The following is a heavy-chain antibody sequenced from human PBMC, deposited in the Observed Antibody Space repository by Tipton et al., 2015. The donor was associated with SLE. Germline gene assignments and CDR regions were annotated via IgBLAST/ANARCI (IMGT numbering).Heavy chain of an antibody. V-gene: IGHV3-23*01. CDR1: RFTFSSHG. D-gene: IGHD6-19*01. Sequence: SLRLSCAASRFTFSSHGMHWVRQAPGKGLEWVSAISGYGAGTYYADSVKGRFTISRDNSKNTLYLQMNSLRAEDTAVYYCARSRGSRWYRDFDYWGQGTLVTVSS. CDR2: ISGYGAGT. J-gene: IGHJ4*02. CDR3: ARSRGSRWYRDFDY.